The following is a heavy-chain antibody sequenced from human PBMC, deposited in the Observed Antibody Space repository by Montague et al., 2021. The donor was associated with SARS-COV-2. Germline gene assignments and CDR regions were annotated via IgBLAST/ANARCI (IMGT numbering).Heavy chain of an antibody. CDR3: ARAVIYGGYAFAYFDF. J-gene: IGHJ4*02. D-gene: IGHD5-12*01. CDR2: VYTTGST. Sequence: TLSLTCTVSGGSISSDSYYSSWIRQPAGKGLEWIGRVYTTGSTNYNPSLKSRVTISGDTSRNQFSLRLTSVTAADTAMYYCARAVIYGGYAFAYFDFWGQGVLVTVSS. CDR1: GGSISSDSYY. V-gene: IGHV4-61*02.